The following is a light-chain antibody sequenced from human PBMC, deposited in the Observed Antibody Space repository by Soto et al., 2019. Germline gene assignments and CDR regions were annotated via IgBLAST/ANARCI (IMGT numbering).Light chain of an antibody. J-gene: IGKJ3*01. Sequence: DIQLTQSPSSLSASVGDTVTIICQASQEINFYLNWYQQKPGKAPKLLIYAASNLQSGVPSRFSGSGSGTDFPLTITRLQLEDFATYYCKQANSFPFTFGPGTKVDIK. CDR1: QEINFY. CDR2: AAS. CDR3: KQANSFPFT. V-gene: IGKV1-12*01.